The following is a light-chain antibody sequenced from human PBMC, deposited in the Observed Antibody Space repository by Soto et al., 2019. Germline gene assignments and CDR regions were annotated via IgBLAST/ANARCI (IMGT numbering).Light chain of an antibody. V-gene: IGLV2-14*01. CDR3: SSYTVSSTLYV. Sequence: QSVLTQPASVSGSPGQSITISCTGTSSDIGDYNYVSWYQQHPGKAPKLMIYDVSNRPSGVSNRFSGSKSGNTASLTISGLQAEAEADYYCSSYTVSSTLYVFGTGTKLTVL. CDR2: DVS. J-gene: IGLJ1*01. CDR1: SSDIGDYNY.